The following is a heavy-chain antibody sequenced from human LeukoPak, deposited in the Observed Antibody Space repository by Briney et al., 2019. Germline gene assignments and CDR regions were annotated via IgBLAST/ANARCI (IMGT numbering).Heavy chain of an antibody. CDR1: GFTFSTYA. V-gene: IGHV3-21*01. D-gene: IGHD1-26*01. CDR2: ISSSSSYI. CDR3: ARDKSVDVGAMRFDP. Sequence: PGGSLRLSCAASGFTFSTYAMNWVRQAPGKGLEWVSSISSSSSYIYYPDSVKGRFTISRDNAKNSLYLQMNSLRAEDTAVYYCARDKSVDVGAMRFDPWGQGTLVTVSS. J-gene: IGHJ5*02.